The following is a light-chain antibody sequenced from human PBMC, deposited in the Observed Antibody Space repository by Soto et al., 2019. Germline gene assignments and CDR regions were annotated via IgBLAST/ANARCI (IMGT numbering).Light chain of an antibody. CDR1: QSLSNVF. J-gene: IGKJ5*01. V-gene: IGKV3D-20*02. CDR3: QVRTNWSIA. Sequence: IVLTQSPGTLSLSPGEGATLSCRASQSLSNVFLAWYQQKPGQAPRLLIYGASRRATGIPDRFSGSGSGTDFTLTISRLEPEDFAVYYCQVRTNWSIAFGRGTRLEIK. CDR2: GAS.